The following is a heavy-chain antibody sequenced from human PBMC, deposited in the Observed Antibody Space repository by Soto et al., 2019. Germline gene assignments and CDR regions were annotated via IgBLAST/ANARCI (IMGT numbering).Heavy chain of an antibody. CDR1: GSTFTSYD. CDR2: MNPNSGNT. D-gene: IGHD3-3*01. Sequence: GASVKVSCKASGSTFTSYDINWVRQATGQGLEWMGWMNPNSGNTGYAQKFQGRVTMTRNTSISTAYMELSSLRSEDTAVYYCARVVGGGDFWSGNYYYYHGMDVWGQGTTVTVSS. CDR3: ARVVGGGDFWSGNYYYYHGMDV. J-gene: IGHJ6*02. V-gene: IGHV1-8*01.